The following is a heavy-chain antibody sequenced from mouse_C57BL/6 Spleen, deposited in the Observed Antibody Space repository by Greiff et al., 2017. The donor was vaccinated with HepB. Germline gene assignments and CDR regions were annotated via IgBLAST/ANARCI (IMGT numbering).Heavy chain of an antibody. V-gene: IGHV6-6*01. J-gene: IGHJ4*01. CDR1: GFTFSDAW. CDR3: TSPFITTTMDY. D-gene: IGHD1-1*01. CDR2: IRNKANNHAT. Sequence: EVQLVESGGGLVQPGGSMKLSCAASGFTFSDAWMDWVRQSPEKGLEWVAEIRNKANNHATYYAESVKGRFTISRDDSKSSVYLQMNSLRAEDTGIYYCTSPFITTTMDYWGQGTSVTVSS.